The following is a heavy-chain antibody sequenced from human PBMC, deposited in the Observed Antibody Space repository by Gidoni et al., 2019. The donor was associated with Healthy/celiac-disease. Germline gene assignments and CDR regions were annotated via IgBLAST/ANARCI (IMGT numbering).Heavy chain of an antibody. CDR3: ARKGYCSGGSCSIGVGWFDP. CDR1: GYSFNSYW. D-gene: IGHD2-15*01. V-gene: IGHV5-51*01. Sequence: EVQLVQSGAEGKKPGESLKISCKGAGYSFNSYWIGWVRQMPGKGLEWMGIIYPGDSDTRYSPSFQGQVTISADKSISTAYLQWSSLKASDTAMYYCARKGYCSGGSCSIGVGWFDPWGQGTLVTVSS. CDR2: IYPGDSDT. J-gene: IGHJ5*02.